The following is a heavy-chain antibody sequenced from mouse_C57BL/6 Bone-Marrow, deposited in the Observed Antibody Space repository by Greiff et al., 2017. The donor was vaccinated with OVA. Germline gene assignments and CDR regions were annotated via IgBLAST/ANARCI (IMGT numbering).Heavy chain of an antibody. J-gene: IGHJ2*01. CDR1: GFTFTDYY. CDR3: ARFSAGWLYFDY. V-gene: IGHV7-3*01. CDR2: IRNKANGYTT. D-gene: IGHD2-3*01. Sequence: EVKLMESGGGLVQPGGSLSLSCAASGFTFTDYYMSWVRQPPGTALEWLGFIRNKANGYTTEYSASVKGRFTISRDNSQSILYLQMNALRAEDSATYYCARFSAGWLYFDYWGQGTTLTVSS.